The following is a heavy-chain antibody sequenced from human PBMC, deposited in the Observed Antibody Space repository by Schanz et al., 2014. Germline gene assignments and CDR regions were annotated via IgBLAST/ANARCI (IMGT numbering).Heavy chain of an antibody. CDR2: ISSGGGST. CDR1: GFTFTTYA. J-gene: IGHJ3*02. CDR3: ARVALPGYSSPRDAFDI. V-gene: IGHV3-23*01. D-gene: IGHD5-18*01. Sequence: EVQLLESGGGLVQPGGSLRLSCAASGFTFTTYAMSWVRQAPGKGLEWVSSISSGGGSTYYAESVKGRFTISRDNAKNSLYLQMNGLRAEDTAVYYCARVALPGYSSPRDAFDIWGQGTMVTVSS.